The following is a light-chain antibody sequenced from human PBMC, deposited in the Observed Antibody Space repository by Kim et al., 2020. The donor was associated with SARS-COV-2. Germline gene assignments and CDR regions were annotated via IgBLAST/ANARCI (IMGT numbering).Light chain of an antibody. CDR3: LLSYGTGRVL. Sequence: GGTVTLTCGSSTGAVTTTHCPYWFQQKPGQAPTTLIYDTDNRHSWTPARFSGSLLGDKAALTLSGARLEDEAEYYCLLSYGTGRVLFGGGTQLTVL. CDR2: DTD. J-gene: IGLJ2*01. CDR1: TGAVTTTHC. V-gene: IGLV7-46*01.